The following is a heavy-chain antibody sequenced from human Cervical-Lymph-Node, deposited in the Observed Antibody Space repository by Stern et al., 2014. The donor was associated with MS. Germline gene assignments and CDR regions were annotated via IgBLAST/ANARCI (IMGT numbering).Heavy chain of an antibody. Sequence: VQLVQSGAEVKKPGASVKVSCEASGYTFINYYIHWVRQAPGQGLEWMGVISPSECTANYAQKFQGRVTMTRDTSTSTVYMELSSLRSEDTAVYYCARPSTGGYTYGGNFDYWGQGALVTVSS. CDR3: ARPSTGGYTYGGNFDY. D-gene: IGHD5-18*01. V-gene: IGHV1-46*03. CDR1: GYTFINYY. CDR2: ISPSECTA. J-gene: IGHJ4*02.